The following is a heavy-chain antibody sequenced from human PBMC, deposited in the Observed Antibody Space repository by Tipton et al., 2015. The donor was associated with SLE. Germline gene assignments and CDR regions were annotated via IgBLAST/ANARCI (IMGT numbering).Heavy chain of an antibody. V-gene: IGHV3-30*02. J-gene: IGHJ4*02. CDR2: IRYDGSNK. Sequence: SGFTFSSYGMHWVRQAPGKGLEWVAFIRYDGSNKYYADSVKGRFTISRDNSKNTLYLQMNSLRAEDTAVYYCAKDWGARWYFDYWGQGTLVTVSS. CDR1: GFTFSSYG. D-gene: IGHD3-16*01. CDR3: AKDWGARWYFDY.